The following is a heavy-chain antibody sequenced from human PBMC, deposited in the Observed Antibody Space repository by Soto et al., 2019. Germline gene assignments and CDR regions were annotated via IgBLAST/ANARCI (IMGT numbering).Heavy chain of an antibody. D-gene: IGHD6-13*01. CDR1: GFTFSTHA. CDR3: ARDWRTAGTTGWFDP. CDR2: ISYDGTTK. V-gene: IGHV3-30-3*01. Sequence: QEQVVESGGGVVQPGRSLRLSCAASGFTFSTHAMHWVRQAPGRGLEWVAIISYDGTTKDYADSVKGRFTISRENCKNAVYFQMNSLRSEDTALYYCARDWRTAGTTGWFDPRGQGTLDTVSS. J-gene: IGHJ5*02.